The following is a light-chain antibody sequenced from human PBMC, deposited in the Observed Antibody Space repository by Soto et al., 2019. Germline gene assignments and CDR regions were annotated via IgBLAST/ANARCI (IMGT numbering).Light chain of an antibody. J-gene: IGLJ3*02. V-gene: IGLV2-8*01. CDR2: EVS. CDR3: SSYSGSNNLL. Sequence: QSVLTQPPSASGSPGQSVTISCTGTSSDVGRYNYVSWYQQHPGKAPKLMIYEVSKRPSGVPDRFSGSKSGNAASLTVSGLQADDEADYYCSSYSGSNNLLFGGGTKVTVL. CDR1: SSDVGRYNY.